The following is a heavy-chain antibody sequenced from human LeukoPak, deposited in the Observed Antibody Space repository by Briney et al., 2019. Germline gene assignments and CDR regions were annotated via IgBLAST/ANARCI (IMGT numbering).Heavy chain of an antibody. J-gene: IGHJ4*02. D-gene: IGHD3-10*01. Sequence: PSETLSLTCTVSGYSISSGYYWGWIRQPPGKGLEWIAIIYHSGTTYYNPSLKSRVTISVDTSKNQFSLKLSSVTAADTAFYYCASNLYGSGNYFAYWGRGTLVTVSS. CDR1: GYSISSGYY. V-gene: IGHV4-38-2*02. CDR2: IYHSGTT. CDR3: ASNLYGSGNYFAY.